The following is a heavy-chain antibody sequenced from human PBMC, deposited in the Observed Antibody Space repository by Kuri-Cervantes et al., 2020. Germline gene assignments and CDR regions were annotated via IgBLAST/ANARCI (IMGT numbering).Heavy chain of an antibody. CDR1: GFTFSSYS. D-gene: IGHD6-19*01. CDR2: ISWNGGSV. Sequence: GGSLRLSCAASGFTFSSYSMNWVRQAPGKGLEWVSGISWNGGSVAYADSVKGRFTISRDNAKKSLYLQMNSLRAEDTAVYYCAKDRGSSGHLPNWGQGTLVTVSS. V-gene: IGHV3-48*04. J-gene: IGHJ4*02. CDR3: AKDRGSSGHLPN.